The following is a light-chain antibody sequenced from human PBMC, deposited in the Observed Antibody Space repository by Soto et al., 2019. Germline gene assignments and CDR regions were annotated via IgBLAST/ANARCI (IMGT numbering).Light chain of an antibody. Sequence: SYELTHAPSVSVFPGQTARITCSGDALPKQYAYWYQQKPGQAPVLVIYKDSERPSGIPERFSGSSSGTTVTLTISGVQAEDEADYYCQSADSSGTYVVFGGGTKLTVL. CDR3: QSADSSGTYVV. CDR1: ALPKQY. CDR2: KDS. J-gene: IGLJ2*01. V-gene: IGLV3-25*03.